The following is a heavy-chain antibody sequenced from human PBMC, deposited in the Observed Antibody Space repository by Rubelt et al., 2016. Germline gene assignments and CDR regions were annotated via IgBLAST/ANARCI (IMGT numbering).Heavy chain of an antibody. CDR3: ARGRFFDY. J-gene: IGHJ4*02. V-gene: IGHV4-34*01. Sequence: GKGREWSGEINHSGSTNYNPSLKSRVNISVDKSKNQFSMKLSSVTAADTAVYYCARGRFFDYWGQGTLVTVSS. CDR2: INHSGST.